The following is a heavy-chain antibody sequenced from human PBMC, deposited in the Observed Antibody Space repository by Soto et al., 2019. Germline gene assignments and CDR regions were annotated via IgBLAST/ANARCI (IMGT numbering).Heavy chain of an antibody. Sequence: QVQLVESGGGVVQPGRSLRLSCAASGFTFSSYGMHWVRQAPGKGLEWVAVISYDGSNKYYADSVKGRFTISRDNSKNTLYLQMNSLRAEDTAVYYCAKDGYYCTNGVCQGGLDYWGQGTLVTVSS. D-gene: IGHD2-8*01. CDR2: ISYDGSNK. V-gene: IGHV3-30*18. CDR1: GFTFSSYG. CDR3: AKDGYYCTNGVCQGGLDY. J-gene: IGHJ4*02.